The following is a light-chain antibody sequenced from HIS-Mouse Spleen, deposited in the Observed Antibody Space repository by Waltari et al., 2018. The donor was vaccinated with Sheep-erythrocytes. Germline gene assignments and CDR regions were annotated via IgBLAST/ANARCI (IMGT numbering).Light chain of an antibody. CDR2: EGS. Sequence: QSALTQPASVSGSPGQAITIHCTGTTSDVGSYNLVSVYQQHPGKAPKLMIYEGSKRPSGVSNRFSGSKSGNTASLTISGLQAEDEADYYCCSYAGSSTFVVVFGGGTKLTVL. J-gene: IGLJ2*01. V-gene: IGLV2-23*03. CDR3: CSYAGSSTFVVV. CDR1: TSDVGSYNL.